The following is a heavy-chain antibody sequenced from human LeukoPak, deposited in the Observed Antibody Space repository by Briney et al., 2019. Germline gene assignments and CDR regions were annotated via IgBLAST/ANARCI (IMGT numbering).Heavy chain of an antibody. D-gene: IGHD2-2*01. CDR3: ARSALDCSVTRCDVYYFFYYLDV. Sequence: GGSLRLSCAASGFTFSDYYMSWIRQAPGKGLEWVSYISSSGSNIYFADSVKGRFTISRDNAKKSLYLQMNSLRAEDTAVYYCARSALDCSVTRCDVYYFFYYLDVWGKGTTVTVSS. CDR2: ISSSGSNI. J-gene: IGHJ6*03. V-gene: IGHV3-11*04. CDR1: GFTFSDYY.